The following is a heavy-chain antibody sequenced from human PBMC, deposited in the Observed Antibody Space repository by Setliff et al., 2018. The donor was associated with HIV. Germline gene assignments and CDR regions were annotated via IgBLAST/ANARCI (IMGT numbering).Heavy chain of an antibody. CDR3: ARVLLITSAVYGVVSNQFDP. Sequence: LRLSCAASGFTFSDFAMNWVRQAPGKGLEWVSSISSASSFIYYGDSVKCRFTISRDDAKKYLFLQMNSLRVDDTAVYYCARVLLITSAVYGVVSNQFDPWGQGTLVTVSS. CDR1: GFTFSDFA. CDR2: ISSASSFI. D-gene: IGHD3-3*01. V-gene: IGHV3-21*04. J-gene: IGHJ5*02.